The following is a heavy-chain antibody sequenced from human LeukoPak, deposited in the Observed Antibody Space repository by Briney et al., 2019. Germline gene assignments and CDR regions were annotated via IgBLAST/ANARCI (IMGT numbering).Heavy chain of an antibody. J-gene: IGHJ4*02. CDR2: IWAGGSES. V-gene: IGHV3-33*01. CDR3: ARSSGSAKWYYFDY. Sequence: GSSLRLSCAASGFSFNIYGMHWVRQAPGKGLEWVAVIWAGGSESYYADSVKGRFTISRDNSKNTLYLQMNSLRAEDTAVYYCARSSGSAKWYYFDYWGQGTLVTVSS. D-gene: IGHD3-22*01. CDR1: GFSFNIYG.